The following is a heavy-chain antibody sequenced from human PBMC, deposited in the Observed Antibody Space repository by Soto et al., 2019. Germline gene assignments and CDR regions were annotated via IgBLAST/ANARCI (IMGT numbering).Heavy chain of an antibody. J-gene: IGHJ6*02. V-gene: IGHV3-21*01. CDR1: GFTFSTYS. D-gene: IGHD3-22*01. CDR2: ISSSSSYI. CDR3: ARYDSSGYYWPYYYYGMDV. Sequence: GGSLRLSCAASGFTFSTYSMNWVRQAPGKGLDWVSSISSSSSYIYYADSVKGRFTISRDNAKNSLYLQMNSLRAEDTAVYYCARYDSSGYYWPYYYYGMDVWAQGTTVPVSS.